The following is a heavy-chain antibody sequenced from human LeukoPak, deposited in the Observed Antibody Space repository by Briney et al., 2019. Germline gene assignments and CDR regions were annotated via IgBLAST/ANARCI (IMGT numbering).Heavy chain of an antibody. CDR2: INHSGST. J-gene: IGHJ2*01. Sequence: SETLSLTCAVYGGSFSGYYWCWIRQPPGKGLEWIGEINHSGSTNYNPSLKSRVIISVDTSKNQFSLKLSSVTAADTAVYYCARGDYALDLWGRGTLVTVSS. V-gene: IGHV4-34*01. CDR1: GGSFSGYY. CDR3: ARGDYALDL. D-gene: IGHD4-17*01.